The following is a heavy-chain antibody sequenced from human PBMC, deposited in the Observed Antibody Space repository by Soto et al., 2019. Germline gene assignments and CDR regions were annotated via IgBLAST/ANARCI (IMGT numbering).Heavy chain of an antibody. CDR2: IDNSGST. CDR3: ASGGQDFWSGPFDY. J-gene: IGHJ4*02. V-gene: IGHV4-4*07. D-gene: IGHD3-3*01. Sequence: SETLSLTCTVSAGSISNYFCNWIRQHAGKGLEWIGRIDNSGSTNYNPSLKSRVTMSSYTSRNQFSLKLNSVTAADTAVYYCASGGQDFWSGPFDYWGQGALVTVSS. CDR1: AGSISNYF.